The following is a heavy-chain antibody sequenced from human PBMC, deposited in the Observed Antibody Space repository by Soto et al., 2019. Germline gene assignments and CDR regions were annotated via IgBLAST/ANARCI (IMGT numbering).Heavy chain of an antibody. J-gene: IGHJ4*02. CDR2: IDPSDSYT. D-gene: IGHD6-13*01. CDR1: GYSFTSYW. V-gene: IGHV5-10-1*04. CDR3: ARQLTAAADIDN. Sequence: PGESLKISCKGSGYSFTSYWISWVRQMPGKGLEWMGRIDPSDSYTNYSPSFQGQVTISADKSITTAYLQWSSLKASDTAMYYCARQLTAAADIDNWGQGTLVTVSS.